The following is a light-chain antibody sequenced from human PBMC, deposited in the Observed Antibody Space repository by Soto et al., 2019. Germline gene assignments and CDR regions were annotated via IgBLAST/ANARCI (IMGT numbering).Light chain of an antibody. CDR2: KAS. CDR3: LSYDSYSYT. J-gene: IGKJ2*01. Sequence: DIQMTQSPSTLSASVGDRVTITCRASQNINNGLAWYQQKPGRAPNLLIFKASILESGVPSRFRGSGSGTEFTLTISSLQPDDFATYFCLSYDSYSYTFGQGTELQIK. CDR1: QNINNG. V-gene: IGKV1-5*03.